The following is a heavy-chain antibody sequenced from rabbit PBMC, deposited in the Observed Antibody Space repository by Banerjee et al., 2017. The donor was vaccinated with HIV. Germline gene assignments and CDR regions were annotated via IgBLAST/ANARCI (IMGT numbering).Heavy chain of an antibody. V-gene: IGHV1S45*01. CDR1: GFSFSNSYW. CDR2: IDTSSGYT. D-gene: IGHD1-1*01. Sequence: QELLKETGGDLVKPGASLTLTCTASGFSFSNSYWICWVRQAPGKGLEFITCIDTSSGYTWYASWAKGRFTISKTSSTTLTLRMTSLTVADTATYFCAREYVRNSGAALDLWGQGTLVTVS. J-gene: IGHJ2*01. CDR3: AREYVRNSGAALDL.